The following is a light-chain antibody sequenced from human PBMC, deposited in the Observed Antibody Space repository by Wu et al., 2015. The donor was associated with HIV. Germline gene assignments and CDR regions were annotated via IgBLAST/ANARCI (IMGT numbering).Light chain of an antibody. CDR3: QQYGSSPKLT. Sequence: EIVLTQSPGTLSLSPGERATLSCRASQSVSSSYLAWYQQKPGQAPRLLIYGASSRATGIPDRFSGSGSGTDFTLTISRLEPEDFAVYYCQQYGSSPKLTFGGGPRWRSN. CDR1: QSVSSSY. V-gene: IGKV3-20*01. CDR2: GAS. J-gene: IGKJ4*01.